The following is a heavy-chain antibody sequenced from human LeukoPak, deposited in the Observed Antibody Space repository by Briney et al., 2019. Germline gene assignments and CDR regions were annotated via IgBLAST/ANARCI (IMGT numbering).Heavy chain of an antibody. V-gene: IGHV4-59*12. CDR2: IHYTGST. Sequence: PSETLSLTCTVSGGSINSYYWSWIRQPPGKGLECIGYIHYTGSTNYNPSLKSRVTISVDTSKNQFSLKLSSVTAADTAVYYCARASSRVVRLYYFDYWGQGTLVTVSS. CDR3: ARASSRVVRLYYFDY. J-gene: IGHJ4*02. D-gene: IGHD2-15*01. CDR1: GGSINSYY.